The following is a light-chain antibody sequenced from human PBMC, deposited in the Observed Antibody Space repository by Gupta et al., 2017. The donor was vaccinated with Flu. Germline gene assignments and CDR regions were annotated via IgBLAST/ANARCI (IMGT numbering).Light chain of an antibody. CDR1: SSDVGNYYL. V-gene: IGLV2-23*02. J-gene: IGLJ1*01. CDR2: DVN. CDR3: CSYAGGPYV. Sequence: QSITISCSGTSSDVGNYYLVSWYQQHPGKAPKLMIYDVNKRPSGISNRFSGSKSGNTASLTISGLQAEDDADYYCCSYAGGPYVFGTGTKVTVL.